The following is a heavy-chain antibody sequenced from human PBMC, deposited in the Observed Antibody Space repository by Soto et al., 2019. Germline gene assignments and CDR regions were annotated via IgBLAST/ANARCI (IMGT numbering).Heavy chain of an antibody. V-gene: IGHV3-30*03. CDR2: ISYDGTNE. D-gene: IGHD4-4*01. Sequence: QVQLVESGGGVVQPGRSLRLSCAASGFTFSTFGMHWVRQAPGKGLEWVAVISYDGTNEYYADSVKGRFTISRDNTKNTLYLQMDSLRAEDTAEYAGARVDYSGNSGYAFDIWGQGTMVTVSS. J-gene: IGHJ3*02. CDR3: ARVDYSGNSGYAFDI. CDR1: GFTFSTFG.